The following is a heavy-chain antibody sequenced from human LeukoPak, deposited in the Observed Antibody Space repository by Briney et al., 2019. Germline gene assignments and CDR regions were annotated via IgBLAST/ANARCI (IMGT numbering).Heavy chain of an antibody. CDR3: AKEPYGDYYGGGDY. CDR2: ISSTTSTI. J-gene: IGHJ4*02. D-gene: IGHD4-17*01. CDR1: GFTFSSYS. Sequence: PGGSLRLSCAASGFTFSSYSMNWVRQAPGKGLEWISYISSTTSTIYYADSVKGRFTISRDNAKNSLYLQMSSLRAEDTAVYYCAKEPYGDYYGGGDYWGQGTLVTVSS. V-gene: IGHV3-48*04.